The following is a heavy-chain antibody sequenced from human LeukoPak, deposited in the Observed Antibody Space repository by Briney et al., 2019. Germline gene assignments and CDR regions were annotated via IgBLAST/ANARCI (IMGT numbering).Heavy chain of an antibody. CDR3: ATAQRQLVSLY. CDR2: ISSSSSYI. V-gene: IGHV3-21*01. CDR1: GFTFSSYS. Sequence: GGSLRLSCAASGFTFSSYSMNWVRQAPGKGLEWVSSISSSSSYIYYADSVKGRFTISRDNSKNTLYLQMNSLRAEDTAVYYCATAQRQLVSLYWGQGTLVTVSS. J-gene: IGHJ4*02. D-gene: IGHD6-13*01.